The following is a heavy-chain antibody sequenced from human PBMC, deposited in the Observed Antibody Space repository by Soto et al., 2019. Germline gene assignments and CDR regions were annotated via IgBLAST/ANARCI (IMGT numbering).Heavy chain of an antibody. J-gene: IGHJ5*02. Sequence: SETLSLTCTVSGGSISSDGYYWNWIRQHPGKGLEWIGYIYYSGSSYYTPSLKSRLTISVDTSRNQISLKLSSVTATDTAVYYCARVEVPHMSFDPWGQGTLVTVSS. CDR2: IYYSGSS. V-gene: IGHV4-31*03. D-gene: IGHD1-1*01. CDR1: GGSISSDGYY. CDR3: ARVEVPHMSFDP.